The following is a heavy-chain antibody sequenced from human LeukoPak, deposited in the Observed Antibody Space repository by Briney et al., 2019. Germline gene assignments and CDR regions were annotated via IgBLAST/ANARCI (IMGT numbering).Heavy chain of an antibody. CDR2: LSGSGRST. V-gene: IGHV3-23*01. CDR1: GFTFSRHA. CDR3: AKLAMFAVVGIPEPDSGH. D-gene: IGHD3-3*01. Sequence: GGSLRLSCAASGFTFSRHAMSWVRQAPGKGLEWVSGLSGSGRSTYYADSVKGRFTISRDNSKNTLYLHMNSLRAEDTAVYYCAKLAMFAVVGIPEPDSGHWGQGTLVTVSS. J-gene: IGHJ4*02.